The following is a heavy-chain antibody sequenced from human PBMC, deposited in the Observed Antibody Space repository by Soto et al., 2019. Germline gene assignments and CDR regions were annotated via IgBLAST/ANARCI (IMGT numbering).Heavy chain of an antibody. V-gene: IGHV3-30-3*01. CDR1: GFTFSSYA. D-gene: IGHD5-18*01. Sequence: QVQLVESGGGVVQPGRSLRLSCAASGFTFSSYAMHWVRQAPGKGLEWVAVISYDGSNKYYADSVKGRFTISRDNSKNKLYLQMNSLRDEDTGVYYGARYYVQLWLPYYYGMDVWGQGTTVTVSS. CDR2: ISYDGSNK. CDR3: ARYYVQLWLPYYYGMDV. J-gene: IGHJ6*02.